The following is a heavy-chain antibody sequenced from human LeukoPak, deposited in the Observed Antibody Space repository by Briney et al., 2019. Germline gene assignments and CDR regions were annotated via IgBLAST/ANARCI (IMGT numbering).Heavy chain of an antibody. J-gene: IGHJ4*02. CDR1: GFTFSRYA. CDR2: ISGGGST. CDR3: AKASDFDSSGYSVDS. D-gene: IGHD3-22*01. V-gene: IGHV3-23*01. Sequence: GGSLRLSCAASGFTFSRYAMNWVRQAPGKGLEWVSLISGGGSTYYADSVKGRFTISRDNSKNTLYLQMNSLRAEDTAVYYCAKASDFDSSGYSVDSWGQGTLLTVSS.